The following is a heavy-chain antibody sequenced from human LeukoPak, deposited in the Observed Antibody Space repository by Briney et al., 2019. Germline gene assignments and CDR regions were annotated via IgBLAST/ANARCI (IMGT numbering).Heavy chain of an antibody. Sequence: PGGSLRLSCAASGFTFSNAWMSWVRQPPGKGLEWVGRIKRKTDGGTTDYAAPLKGRFTISRDDSRNTVYLEMNNLDTDDTAVYFCAVDTPVIDAQIDYWGQGTLVTVSS. J-gene: IGHJ4*02. CDR3: AVDTPVIDAQIDY. CDR1: GFTFSNAW. V-gene: IGHV3-15*01. D-gene: IGHD3-16*02. CDR2: IKRKTDGGTT.